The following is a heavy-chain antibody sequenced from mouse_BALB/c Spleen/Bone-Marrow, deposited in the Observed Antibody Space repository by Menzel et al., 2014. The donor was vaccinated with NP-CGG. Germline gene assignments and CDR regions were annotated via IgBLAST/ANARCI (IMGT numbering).Heavy chain of an antibody. V-gene: IGHV5-9-3*01. CDR1: GLTFSSYA. CDR3: ARKSYYDYDGRPWFAY. Sequence: EVKVVESGGGLVKPGGSLKLSCAASGLTFSSYAMSWVRQTPEKRLEWVATISSGGSYTYYPDSVKGRFTISRDNAKNTLYLQMSSLRSEDTAMYYCARKSYYDYDGRPWFAYWGQGTLVTVSA. CDR2: ISSGGSYT. J-gene: IGHJ3*01. D-gene: IGHD2-4*01.